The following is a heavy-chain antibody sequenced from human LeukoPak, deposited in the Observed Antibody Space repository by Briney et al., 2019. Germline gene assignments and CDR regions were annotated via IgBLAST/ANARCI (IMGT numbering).Heavy chain of an antibody. CDR1: GFTFSDYY. CDR3: ARASSGWANNAFDI. J-gene: IGHJ3*02. D-gene: IGHD6-19*01. Sequence: GGSLRLSCAASGFTFSDYYMSWIRQAPGKGLEWVSYISSSGSTIYYADSVKGRFTISRDNAKNSLYLQMNSLRAEDTAVYYCARASSGWANNAFDIWGQGTMVTVSS. V-gene: IGHV3-11*04. CDR2: ISSSGSTI.